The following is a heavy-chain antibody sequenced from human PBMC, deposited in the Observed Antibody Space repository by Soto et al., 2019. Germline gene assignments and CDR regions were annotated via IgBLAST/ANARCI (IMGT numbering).Heavy chain of an antibody. V-gene: IGHV3-7*03. D-gene: IGHD3-22*01. CDR1: GFTFSSYW. J-gene: IGHJ4*02. CDR3: ARDTYYYDSSGYYAN. Sequence: GGSLRLSCAASGFTFSSYWMSWVRQAPGKGLEWVANIKQDGSEKYYVDSVKGRFTISRDNAKNSLYLQMNSLRAEDTAVYCCARDTYYYDSSGYYANWGQGTLVTVSS. CDR2: IKQDGSEK.